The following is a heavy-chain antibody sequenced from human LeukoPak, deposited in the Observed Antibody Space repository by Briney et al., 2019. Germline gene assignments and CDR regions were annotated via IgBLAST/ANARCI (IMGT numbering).Heavy chain of an antibody. Sequence: GGSLRLSCAASGFTFSSYAMHWVRQAPGKGLEWVAVISYDGSNKYYADSVKGRFTISRDNSKNTLYLQMNSLRAEDTAVYYCARGKELTAIHLDYWGQGTLVTVSS. V-gene: IGHV3-30*01. CDR2: ISYDGSNK. D-gene: IGHD1-7*01. J-gene: IGHJ4*02. CDR1: GFTFSSYA. CDR3: ARGKELTAIHLDY.